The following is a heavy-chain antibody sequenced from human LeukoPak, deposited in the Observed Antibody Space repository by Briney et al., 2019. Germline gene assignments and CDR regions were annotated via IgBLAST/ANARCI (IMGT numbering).Heavy chain of an antibody. CDR3: ARGVVGYSYGFDY. CDR1: GFTVSSNY. V-gene: IGHV3-53*04. Sequence: PGGSLRLSCAASGFTVSSNYMSCVRQAPGKGLEWVSFTFSGGSTYYADSVKGRFTISRHNSENTLYLQMNSLRGEDTAVYYCARGVVGYSYGFDYWGQGTLVTVSS. D-gene: IGHD5-18*01. J-gene: IGHJ4*02. CDR2: TFSGGST.